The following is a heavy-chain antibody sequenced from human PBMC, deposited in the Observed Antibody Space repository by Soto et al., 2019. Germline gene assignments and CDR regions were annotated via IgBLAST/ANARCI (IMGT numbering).Heavy chain of an antibody. Sequence: QVQLVQSGAEVKKPGSSVKVSCKASGGTFSSYAISWVRQAPGQGLEWMGGIIPIFGTANYAQKFQGRVTITAEESTSPAYMELSSLRSEDPAVYYCARSGSRYNWFDPWGQGTLVTVSS. J-gene: IGHJ5*02. CDR1: GGTFSSYA. D-gene: IGHD3-10*01. CDR3: ARSGSRYNWFDP. CDR2: IIPIFGTA. V-gene: IGHV1-69*12.